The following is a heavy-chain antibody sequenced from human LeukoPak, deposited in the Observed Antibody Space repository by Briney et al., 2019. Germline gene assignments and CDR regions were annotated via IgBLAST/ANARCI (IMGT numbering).Heavy chain of an antibody. J-gene: IGHJ3*02. CDR3: ARDGGYYDSSGYRPMAGNDAFDI. D-gene: IGHD3-22*01. CDR2: NYTSGST. CDR1: CGSISIYY. Sequence: SEPLSLTCTVSCGSISIYYWSWIRQPAGKGLEWIGRNYTSGSTQYSPYLKSRVTMSVDTYKNLCSLKLISVTAADTAVYCCARDGGYYDSSGYRPMAGNDAFDIWGQGTMVTVSS. V-gene: IGHV4-4*07.